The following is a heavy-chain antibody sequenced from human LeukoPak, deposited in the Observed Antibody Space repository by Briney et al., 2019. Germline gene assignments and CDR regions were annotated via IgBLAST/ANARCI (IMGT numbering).Heavy chain of an antibody. V-gene: IGHV1-18*01. CDR1: GGTFSSYA. CDR3: ARAVSSGWSYYYYMDV. D-gene: IGHD6-19*01. J-gene: IGHJ6*03. CDR2: ISAYNGNT. Sequence: ASVKVSCKASGGTFSSYAISWVRQAPGQGLEWMGRISAYNGNTNYAQKLQGRVTMTTDTSTSTAYMELRSLRSDDTAVYYCARAVSSGWSYYYYMDVWGKGTTVTVSS.